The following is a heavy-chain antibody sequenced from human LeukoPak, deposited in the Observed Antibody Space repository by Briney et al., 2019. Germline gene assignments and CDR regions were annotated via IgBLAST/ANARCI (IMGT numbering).Heavy chain of an antibody. CDR1: GYTFTSFV. Sequence: ASVKVSCKASGYTFTSFVMHWVRQAPGQRLEWMGWINPGNSNTRYSQKFQGRVTITRGTSASTAYMELSSLRSEDTAVYYCARGPAGVGPSNWFDPWGQGTLVTVSS. D-gene: IGHD1-26*01. J-gene: IGHJ5*02. CDR3: ARGPAGVGPSNWFDP. V-gene: IGHV1-3*01. CDR2: INPGNSNT.